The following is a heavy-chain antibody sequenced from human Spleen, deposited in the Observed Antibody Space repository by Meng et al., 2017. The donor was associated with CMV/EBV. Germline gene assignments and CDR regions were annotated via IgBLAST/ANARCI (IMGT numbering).Heavy chain of an antibody. CDR3: ARDVRFSKGFDM. V-gene: IGHV3-7*01. Sequence: GESLKISCGGSGFTFSNYWMTWVRQAPGKGLEWVANINQDGSETNYVDSVKGRFTISRDDGKKSLYLQMNSLRAEDTAVYYCARDVRFSKGFDMWGQGTVVTVSS. CDR2: INQDGSET. J-gene: IGHJ3*02. D-gene: IGHD3-3*01. CDR1: GFTFSNYW.